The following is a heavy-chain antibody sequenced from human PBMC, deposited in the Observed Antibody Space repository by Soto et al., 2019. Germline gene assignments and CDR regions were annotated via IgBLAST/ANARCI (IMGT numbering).Heavy chain of an antibody. CDR2: IDSYGSST. Sequence: EVQLVESGGGLVQPGGSLRLSCVASGFTFSSYWMHWVRQVPGKEPVWVSFIDSYGSSTKYADSVRGRFTISRDNPKNTRFLLMNSLRAEDRAFYFCVAGLGNSTHWGQGPLVPVPS. V-gene: IGHV3-74*03. J-gene: IGHJ4*02. CDR1: GFTFSSYW. CDR3: VAGLGNSTH. D-gene: IGHD2-21*01.